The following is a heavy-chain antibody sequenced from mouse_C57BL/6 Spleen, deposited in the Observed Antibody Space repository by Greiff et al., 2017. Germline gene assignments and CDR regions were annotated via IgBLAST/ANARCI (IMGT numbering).Heavy chain of an antibody. CDR2: ISSGSSTI. CDR1: GFTFSDYG. D-gene: IGHD2-3*01. CDR3: AWRDGQAAMDY. V-gene: IGHV5-17*01. Sequence: EVQRVESGGGLVKPGGSLKLSCAASGFTFSDYGMHWVRQAPEKGLEWVAYISSGSSTIYYADTVKGRFTISRDNAKNTLFLQMTSLRSEDTAMXYCAWRDGQAAMDYWGQGTSVTVSS. J-gene: IGHJ4*01.